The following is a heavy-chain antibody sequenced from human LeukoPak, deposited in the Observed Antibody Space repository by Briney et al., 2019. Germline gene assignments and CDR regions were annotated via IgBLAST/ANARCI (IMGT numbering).Heavy chain of an antibody. CDR1: GLTFRSYA. D-gene: IGHD4-17*01. J-gene: IGHJ1*01. CDR3: SRDPNGDYVGAFDFQR. Sequence: VGSLRLSCAVSGLTFRSYAMTWVRQAPGRGLEWVSSIRGSGGGTDYADSVRGRFTISRDNSKNTLYLQMNSLRAEDTAIYYCSRDPNGDYVGAFDFQRWGQGTLVTVSS. V-gene: IGHV3-23*01. CDR2: IRGSGGGT.